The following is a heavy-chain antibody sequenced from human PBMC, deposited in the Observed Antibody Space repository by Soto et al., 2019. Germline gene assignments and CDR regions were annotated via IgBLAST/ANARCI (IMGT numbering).Heavy chain of an antibody. CDR2: INHSGST. Sequence: PSETLSLTCAVYGGSFSGYYWSWIRQPPGKGLEWIGEINHSGSTNYNPSLKSRVTISVDTSKNQFSLKLSSVTAADTAVYYCALRLGDPGRLYFDYWGQGTLVTVS. V-gene: IGHV4-34*01. CDR1: GGSFSGYY. J-gene: IGHJ4*02. CDR3: ALRLGDPGRLYFDY. D-gene: IGHD3-16*01.